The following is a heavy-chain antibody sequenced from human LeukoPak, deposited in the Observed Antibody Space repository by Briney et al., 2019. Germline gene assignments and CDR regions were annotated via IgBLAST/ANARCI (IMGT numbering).Heavy chain of an antibody. CDR3: ARVPEYYYYYMDV. V-gene: IGHV3-30*04. CDR2: ISYDGSNK. Sequence: GGSLRLSCAASGFTFSSYAMHWVRQAPGKGLEWVAVISYDGSNKYYADSVKGRFTISRDNSKNTLYLQMNSLRAEDTAVYYCARVPEYYYYYMDVWGKGTTVTVSS. J-gene: IGHJ6*03. CDR1: GFTFSSYA.